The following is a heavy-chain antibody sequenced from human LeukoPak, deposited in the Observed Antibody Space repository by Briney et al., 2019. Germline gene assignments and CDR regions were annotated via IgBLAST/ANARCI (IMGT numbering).Heavy chain of an antibody. CDR3: AKDSGGGFWYFDH. D-gene: IGHD3-3*01. Sequence: ARRSLRLSCAASGFTFTTYGITSVRQAPGQGLEWGAVVWNDGTRQYYADSVKGRFTISRDNSKNTMYLQMNSLRADDTAVYFCAKDSGGGFWYFDHWGQGTLVTVSS. CDR2: VWNDGTRQ. V-gene: IGHV3-33*06. J-gene: IGHJ4*02. CDR1: GFTFTTYG.